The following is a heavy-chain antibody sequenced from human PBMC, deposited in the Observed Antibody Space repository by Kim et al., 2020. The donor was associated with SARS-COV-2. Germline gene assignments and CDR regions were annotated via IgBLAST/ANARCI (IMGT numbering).Heavy chain of an antibody. CDR3: ATFPSSLAVAGLYSFAS. V-gene: IGHV1-24*01. D-gene: IGHD6-19*01. J-gene: IGHJ4*02. Sequence: ASVKVSCKVSGHTLAKLSIHWVRQVPGKGLEWMGGFDPADGETVYAQKFEGRVTMTEVSPTDTAYMELGSLRSEDTAVYYCATFPSSLAVAGLYSFASWGQATLVTVSS. CDR2: FDPADGET. CDR1: GHTLAKLS.